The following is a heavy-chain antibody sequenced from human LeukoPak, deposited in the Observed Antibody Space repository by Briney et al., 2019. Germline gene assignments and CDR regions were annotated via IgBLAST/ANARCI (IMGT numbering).Heavy chain of an antibody. CDR2: IWYDGSNK. CDR3: AKDFRDYGGNSGFDY. D-gene: IGHD4-23*01. J-gene: IGHJ4*02. Sequence: HPGRSLRLSCAASGFTFSSYGMHWVRQAPGKGLEWVAVIWYDGSNKYYADSVKGRFTISRDNSKNTLYLQMNSLRDEDTAVYYCAKDFRDYGGNSGFDYWGQGTLVTVSS. CDR1: GFTFSSYG. V-gene: IGHV3-33*06.